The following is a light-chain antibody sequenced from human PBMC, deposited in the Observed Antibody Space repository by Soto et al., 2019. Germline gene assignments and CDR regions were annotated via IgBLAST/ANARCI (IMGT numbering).Light chain of an antibody. CDR3: LQYNSYPYT. V-gene: IGKV1-5*01. J-gene: IGKJ2*01. CDR1: QSISTW. CDR2: DAS. Sequence: DIQMTQSPSTLSASVGDRVTITCRASQSISTWLAWYQQKPGKAPKVLIYDASTLESGVPSRFSGSGSGTEFTLTISSLQPDDFATYYCLQYNSYPYTFGQGTKLEIK.